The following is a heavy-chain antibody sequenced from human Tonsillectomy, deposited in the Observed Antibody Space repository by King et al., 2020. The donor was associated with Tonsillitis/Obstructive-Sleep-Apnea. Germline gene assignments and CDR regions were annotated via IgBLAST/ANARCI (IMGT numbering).Heavy chain of an antibody. Sequence: ITLQESGPTLVKPTQTLTLTCTFSGFSLSTNAVDVGWIRQPPGKALEWLALIYWDDDKRYSPSLKSRLTITKDTSKNQVVLTMTNMDPVDTATYHCARREYGDYYFDHWGQGTLVTVSS. J-gene: IGHJ4*02. CDR3: ARREYGDYYFDH. CDR2: IYWDDDK. CDR1: GFSLSTNAVD. D-gene: IGHD4-17*01. V-gene: IGHV2-5*02.